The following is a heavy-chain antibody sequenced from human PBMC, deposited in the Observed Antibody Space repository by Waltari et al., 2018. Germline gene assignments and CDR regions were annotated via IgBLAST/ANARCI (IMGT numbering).Heavy chain of an antibody. D-gene: IGHD2-2*01. CDR2: ISYDGSNK. J-gene: IGHJ4*02. CDR1: GFPLSNHA. Sequence: QVQLVECGGGVVQPGRSLSLSFAASGFPLSNHAMHWVRQAPGKGLEWVAVISYDGSNKYYADSVKGRFTISRDNSMNTLYLQVNSLRGEDTAVYYCARDLSSPDAYWGQGTLVTVSS. CDR3: ARDLSSPDAY. V-gene: IGHV3-30-3*01.